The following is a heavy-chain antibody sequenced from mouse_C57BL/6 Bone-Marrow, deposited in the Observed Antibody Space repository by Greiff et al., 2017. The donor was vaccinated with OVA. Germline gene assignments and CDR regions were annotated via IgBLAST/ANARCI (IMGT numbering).Heavy chain of an antibody. CDR1: GFNIKDYF. V-gene: IGHV14-2*01. CDR2: FDPGVGET. Sequence: VQLQQSGAELVKPGASVKLSCTASGFNIKDYFIHWWKQRPEQGLEGMGRFDPGVGETKYAPKFQGKATLPADKSSNTAYLQLSSLTSADTAVDYCARGGVATDYWGQGTTLTVSS. D-gene: IGHD1-1*01. J-gene: IGHJ2*01. CDR3: ARGGVATDY.